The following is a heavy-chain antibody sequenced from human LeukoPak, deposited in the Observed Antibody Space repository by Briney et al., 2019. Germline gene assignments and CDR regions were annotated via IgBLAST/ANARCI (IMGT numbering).Heavy chain of an antibody. J-gene: IGHJ3*02. V-gene: IGHV3-11*04. CDR1: GFTFSDFY. CDR3: ALLGNGAFDI. D-gene: IGHD7-27*01. CDR2: IDSSGSTI. Sequence: GSPRLSCAASGFTFSDFYMSWIRQAPGKGLEWVSYIDSSGSTIWYADSVGGRFTISRDNARNSLYLQMNGLRAEDTAVYYCALLGNGAFDIWGQGTMVTVSS.